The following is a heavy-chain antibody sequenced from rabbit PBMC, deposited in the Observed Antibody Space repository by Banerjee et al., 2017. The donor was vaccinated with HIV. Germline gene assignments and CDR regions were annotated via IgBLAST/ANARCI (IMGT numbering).Heavy chain of an antibody. CDR1: GIDFSSYYC. D-gene: IGHD6-1*01. V-gene: IGHV1S40*01. CDR3: ARGGGVYGYGLGL. Sequence: QSLEESGGDLIQPEGSLTLTCKASGIDFSSYYCMCWVRQAPGKGLEWIGCIYTDTGKTYYASWAKGRFTVSKTSSTTVTLQMTSLTAADTATYFCARGGGVYGYGLGLWGQGTLVTVS. CDR2: IYTDTGKT. J-gene: IGHJ3*01.